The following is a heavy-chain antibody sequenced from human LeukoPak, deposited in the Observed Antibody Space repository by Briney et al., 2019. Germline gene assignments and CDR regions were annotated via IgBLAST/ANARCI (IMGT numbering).Heavy chain of an antibody. CDR1: GFTVSTNY. J-gene: IGHJ5*02. Sequence: GGSLRLSCAASGFTVSTNYMSCVRQAPGRGLEWVSVIYAGGTTYYADSVRGRFTISRDNSKNTLYLQMNSLRDEDTAVYYCARDSSGWYDHWGQGTLVTVSS. D-gene: IGHD6-19*01. V-gene: IGHV3-53*01. CDR3: ARDSSGWYDH. CDR2: IYAGGTT.